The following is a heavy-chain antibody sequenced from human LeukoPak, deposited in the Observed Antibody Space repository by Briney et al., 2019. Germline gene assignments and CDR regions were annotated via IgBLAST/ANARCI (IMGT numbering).Heavy chain of an antibody. J-gene: IGHJ4*02. CDR3: ARGLRFYGGNSFGY. D-gene: IGHD4-23*01. Sequence: GASVKVSCKASGYTFTSYDINWVRQATGQGLEWMGWMNPNSGNTGYAQKFQGRVTMTRNTSISTAYMELSSLRSEDTAVYYCARGLRFYGGNSFGYWGQGTLVTVSS. CDR2: MNPNSGNT. CDR1: GYTFTSYD. V-gene: IGHV1-8*01.